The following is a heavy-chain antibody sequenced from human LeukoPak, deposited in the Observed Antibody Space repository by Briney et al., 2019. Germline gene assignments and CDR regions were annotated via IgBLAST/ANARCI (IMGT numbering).Heavy chain of an antibody. J-gene: IGHJ3*02. CDR3: ARGALYGDYHAGGAFDI. CDR1: GYSFTSYW. CDR2: IYPGDSDT. D-gene: IGHD4-17*01. Sequence: GESLKISCKGSGYSFTSYWIGWVRQMPGKGLEWMGIIYPGDSDTRYSPSFQGQVTISANKSISTAYLQWSSLKASDTAMYYCARGALYGDYHAGGAFDIWGQGTMVTVSS. V-gene: IGHV5-51*01.